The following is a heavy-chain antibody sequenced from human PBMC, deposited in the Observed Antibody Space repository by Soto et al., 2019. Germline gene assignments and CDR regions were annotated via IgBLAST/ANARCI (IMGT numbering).Heavy chain of an antibody. J-gene: IGHJ6*02. CDR2: ISYDGSNK. CDR3: ARVKVLLWFGEFPYGMDV. V-gene: IGHV3-30-3*01. D-gene: IGHD3-10*01. CDR1: GFTFSSYA. Sequence: GGSLRLSCAASGFTFSSYAMHWVRQAPGKGLEWVAVISYDGSNKYYADSVKGRFTISRDNSKNALYLQMNSLRAEDTAVYYCARVKVLLWFGEFPYGMDVWGQGTTVTVSS.